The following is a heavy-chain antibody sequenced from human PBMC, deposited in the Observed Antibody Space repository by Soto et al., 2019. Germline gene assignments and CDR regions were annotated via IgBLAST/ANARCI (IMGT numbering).Heavy chain of an antibody. CDR3: SRRAPEGFDP. V-gene: IGHV4-39*01. CDR2: INHSGNT. CDR1: GGSIGTSAYY. J-gene: IGHJ5*02. Sequence: SETLSLTCAVSGGSIGTSAYYWGWIRQAPGKGLEWIGSINHSGNTYLSPSLKDRVTMSVDTSRNSFSLKLRSATAADTGLYYCSRRAPEGFDPWGQGTLVTVSS.